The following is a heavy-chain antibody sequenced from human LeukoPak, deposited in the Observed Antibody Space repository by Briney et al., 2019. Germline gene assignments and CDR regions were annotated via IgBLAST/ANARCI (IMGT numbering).Heavy chain of an antibody. D-gene: IGHD6-13*01. CDR1: GGSISSSSYY. J-gene: IGHJ4*02. CDR3: ARDSSSWSQTLDY. V-gene: IGHV4-30-4*08. CDR2: IYYSGST. Sequence: SETLSLTCTVSGGSISSSSYYWGWIRQPPGKGLEWIGYIYYSGSTYYNPSLKSRVTISVDTSKNQFSLKLSSVTAADTAVYYCARDSSSWSQTLDYWGQGTLVTVSS.